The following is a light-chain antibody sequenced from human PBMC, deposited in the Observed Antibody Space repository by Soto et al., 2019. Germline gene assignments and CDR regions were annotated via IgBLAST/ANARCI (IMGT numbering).Light chain of an antibody. CDR1: QSVSSNY. Sequence: EVMLTQSPGTLSLSPGERATLSCRASQSVSSNYLAWYQQKSGQAPRLLIYGASNRATGIPDRFSGSGSGTDFTPTIRRLEPEAFASFYCQQYDTSPRPSGQGTKV. V-gene: IGKV3-20*01. J-gene: IGKJ1*01. CDR3: QQYDTSPRP. CDR2: GAS.